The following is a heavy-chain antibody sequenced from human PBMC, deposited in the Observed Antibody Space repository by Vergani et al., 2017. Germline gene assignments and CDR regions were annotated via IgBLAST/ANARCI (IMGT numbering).Heavy chain of an antibody. J-gene: IGHJ6*03. Sequence: EVQLVESGGGLVQPGRSLRLSCTASGFTFGDYAMSWFRQAPGKGLEGVGFIRSKAYGGTTEYAASVKGRFTISRDDSKSIAYLQMNSLKTEDTAVYYCRANXAMAGGYYYYYMDVWGKGTTVTVSS. CDR3: RANXAMAGGYYYYYMDV. D-gene: IGHD5-18*01. V-gene: IGHV3-49*03. CDR1: GFTFGDYA. CDR2: IRSKAYGGTT.